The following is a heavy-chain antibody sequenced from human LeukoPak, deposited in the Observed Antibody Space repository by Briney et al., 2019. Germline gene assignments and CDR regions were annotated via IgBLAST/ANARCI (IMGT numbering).Heavy chain of an antibody. J-gene: IGHJ6*02. D-gene: IGHD4-23*01. CDR2: ISGYNGNT. Sequence: GASVKVSCKASGYTFTSYDISWVRQVPGQGLEWMGRISGYNGNTNYAQKLQGRVTMTTGSSTSTAYMELRSLRSDDTAVYYCARATVTDTVGYYYGMDVWGQGTTVTVSS. CDR3: ARATVTDTVGYYYGMDV. CDR1: GYTFTSYD. V-gene: IGHV1-18*01.